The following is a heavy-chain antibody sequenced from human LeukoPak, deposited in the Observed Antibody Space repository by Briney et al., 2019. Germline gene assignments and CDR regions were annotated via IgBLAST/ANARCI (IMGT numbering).Heavy chain of an antibody. D-gene: IGHD3-22*01. Sequence: SETLSLTCTVSGGSLSSYYWSWIRQPPGKGLEWIEYIYYSGSTNYNPSLKSRVTISIETSKNQFSLKLSSVTAADTAVYYCAGHYDNSGYGFFQHWGQGTLVTASS. CDR2: IYYSGST. V-gene: IGHV4-59*08. CDR1: GGSLSSYY. CDR3: AGHYDNSGYGFFQH. J-gene: IGHJ1*01.